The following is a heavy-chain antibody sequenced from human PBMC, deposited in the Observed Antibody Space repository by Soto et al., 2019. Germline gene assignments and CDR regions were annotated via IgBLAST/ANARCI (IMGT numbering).Heavy chain of an antibody. CDR3: ARDYEVGVAGTRVWFDP. V-gene: IGHV1-69*12. CDR1: GGTFSSYA. Sequence: QVQLVQSGAEVKKPGSSVKVSCKASGGTFSSYAISWVRQAPGQGLEWMGGIIPIFGTANYAQKFQGRVTITADESTSTAYMELSSLRSEDTAVYYCARDYEVGVAGTRVWFDPWGQGTLVTVSS. CDR2: IIPIFGTA. J-gene: IGHJ5*02. D-gene: IGHD6-19*01.